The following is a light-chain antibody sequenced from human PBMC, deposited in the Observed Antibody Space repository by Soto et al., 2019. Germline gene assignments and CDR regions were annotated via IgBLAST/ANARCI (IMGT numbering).Light chain of an antibody. CDR2: DAS. V-gene: IGKV3-11*01. CDR3: QQRSNWPIT. Sequence: EIVFTQSPATLSLSAGERATLSCRASQSVSSYLAWYQQRPGQPPRPLIYDASNRDTGIPARFSGSGSGTDFTLTISRLEPEDFEVYYCQQRSNWPITFGQGTRLEIK. CDR1: QSVSSY. J-gene: IGKJ5*01.